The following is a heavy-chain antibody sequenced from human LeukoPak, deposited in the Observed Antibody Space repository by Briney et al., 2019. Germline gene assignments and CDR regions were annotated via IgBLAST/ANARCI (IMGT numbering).Heavy chain of an antibody. CDR2: ISSSSSYI. CDR3: ARGNAAARGFDY. V-gene: IGHV3-21*01. D-gene: IGHD6-13*01. CDR1: GFTFSSYS. Sequence: PGGSLRLSCAASGFTFSSYSMNWVRQAPGKGPEWVSSISSSSSYIYYADSVKGRFTISRDNAKNSLYLQMNSLRAEDTAVYYCARGNAAARGFDYWGQGTLVTVSS. J-gene: IGHJ4*02.